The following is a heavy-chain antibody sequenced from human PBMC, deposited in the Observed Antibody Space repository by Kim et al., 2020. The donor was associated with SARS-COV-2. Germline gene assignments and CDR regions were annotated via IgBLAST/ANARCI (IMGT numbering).Heavy chain of an antibody. CDR1: GYTFTSYA. D-gene: IGHD2-15*01. V-gene: IGHV1-3*01. CDR3: ARPQGKWSAAKKVVVAATRAEYFQH. CDR2: INAGNGNT. Sequence: ASVKVSCKASGYTFTSYAMHWVRQAPGQRLEWMGWINAGNGNTKYSQKFQGRVTITRDTSASTAYMELSSLRSEDTAVYYCARPQGKWSAAKKVVVAATRAEYFQHWGQGTLVTVSS. J-gene: IGHJ1*01.